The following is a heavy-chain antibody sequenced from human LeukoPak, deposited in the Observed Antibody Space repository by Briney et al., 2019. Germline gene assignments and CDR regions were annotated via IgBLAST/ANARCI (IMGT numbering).Heavy chain of an antibody. J-gene: IGHJ4*02. CDR2: ISYDGSNK. V-gene: IGHV3-30*03. CDR3: ARPPPSCSSTSCYQRY. D-gene: IGHD2-2*01. CDR1: GFTFSSYG. Sequence: GGSLRLSCAASGFTFSSYGMHWVRQAPGKGLEWVAIISYDGSNKYYADSVKGRFTISRDNSKNTLYLQMNSLRAEDTAVYYCARPPPSCSSTSCYQRYWGQGTLVTVSS.